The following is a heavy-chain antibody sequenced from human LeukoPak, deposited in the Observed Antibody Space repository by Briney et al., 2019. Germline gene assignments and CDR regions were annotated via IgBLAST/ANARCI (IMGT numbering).Heavy chain of an antibody. Sequence: GESLKISCKGAGYSFTNSWIGWVRQMPGKGLEWMGIIYPGDSDTRYSPSFQGQVTISADKSISTAYLQWSSLTASDTAMYYCARHLNYYDSSGPGGFWGQGTLVTVSS. V-gene: IGHV5-51*01. J-gene: IGHJ4*02. D-gene: IGHD3-22*01. CDR2: IYPGDSDT. CDR1: GYSFTNSW. CDR3: ARHLNYYDSSGPGGF.